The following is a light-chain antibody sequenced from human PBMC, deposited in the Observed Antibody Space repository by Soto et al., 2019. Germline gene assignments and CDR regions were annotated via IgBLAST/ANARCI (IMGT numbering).Light chain of an antibody. Sequence: EIVLTQSPGTLSLSPGERATISCSASQRVSSTYLAGYLQEPRQAPRRLIYGASSRATGIPDRFSGSGSGTDFTLTISRLEPEDFAVYYCQQYGSSPPVTFGGGTKVDIK. CDR1: QRVSSTY. V-gene: IGKV3-20*01. CDR2: GAS. J-gene: IGKJ4*01. CDR3: QQYGSSPPVT.